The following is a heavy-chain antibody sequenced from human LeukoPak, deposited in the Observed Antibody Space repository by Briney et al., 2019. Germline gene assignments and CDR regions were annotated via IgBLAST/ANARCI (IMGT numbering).Heavy chain of an antibody. CDR3: ARDRRWELLDY. V-gene: IGHV4-30-4*01. J-gene: IGHJ4*02. CDR1: GGSISSGDYY. Sequence: PSETLSLTCTVSGGSISSGDYYWSWIRQPPGKGLEWIGYIYYSGSTYYNPSLKSRVAISVDTSKNQFSLKLSSVTAADTAVYYCARDRRWELLDYWGQGTLVTVSS. CDR2: IYYSGST. D-gene: IGHD1-26*01.